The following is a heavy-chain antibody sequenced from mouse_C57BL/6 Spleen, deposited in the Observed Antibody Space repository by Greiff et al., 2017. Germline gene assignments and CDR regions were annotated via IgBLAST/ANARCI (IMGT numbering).Heavy chain of an antibody. D-gene: IGHD1-1*01. CDR1: GYTFTSYW. V-gene: IGHV1-61*01. CDR2: IYPSDSET. J-gene: IGHJ2*01. CDR3: ARSLSYGSSYFDY. Sequence: VQLQQPGAELVRPGSSVKLSCKASGYTFTSYWMDWVKQRPGQGLEWIGNIYPSDSETHYNQKFKDKATLTVDKSSSTAYMQLSSLTSEDSAVYYCARSLSYGSSYFDYGGQGTTLTVSS.